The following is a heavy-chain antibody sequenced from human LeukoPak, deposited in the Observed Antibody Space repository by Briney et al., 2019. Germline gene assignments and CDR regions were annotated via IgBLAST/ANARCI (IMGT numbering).Heavy chain of an antibody. D-gene: IGHD5-18*01. J-gene: IGHJ4*02. V-gene: IGHV3-30*18. CDR2: ISSDGSNK. CDR1: GFTLSSYG. Sequence: GGSLRLSCAASGFTLSSYGMHWARQAPGKGLEWVAVISSDGSNKYYEDSVKGRFTISRDSSKNTLYLQMNSLRADDTAIYYCAKDTSMVIDYWGQGTLVTVSS. CDR3: AKDTSMVIDY.